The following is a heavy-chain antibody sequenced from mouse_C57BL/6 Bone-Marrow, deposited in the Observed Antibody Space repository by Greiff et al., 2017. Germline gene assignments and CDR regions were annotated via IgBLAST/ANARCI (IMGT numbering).Heavy chain of an antibody. CDR3: ARDVAPIYYGRRRGAMDY. CDR2: FYPGSGSI. Sequence: QVQLQQSGAELVKPGASVKLSCKASGYTFTEYTIHWVKQRSGQGLEWIGWFYPGSGSIKYNEKFKDKATLTADKSSSTVYMALSRLTSEDSAVYFCARDVAPIYYGRRRGAMDYWGQGTSVTVSS. D-gene: IGHD2-1*01. J-gene: IGHJ4*01. V-gene: IGHV1-62-2*01. CDR1: GYTFTEYT.